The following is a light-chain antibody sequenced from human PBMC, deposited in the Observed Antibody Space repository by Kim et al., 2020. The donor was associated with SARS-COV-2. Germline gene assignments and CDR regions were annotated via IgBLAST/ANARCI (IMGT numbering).Light chain of an antibody. V-gene: IGLV2-11*01. CDR2: DVT. J-gene: IGLJ3*02. CDR1: SSDVGGSGY. CDR3: CSYAGTYTWV. Sequence: QSALTQPRSVSGSPGQSVTISCTGTSSDVGGSGYVSWYQQHPGKAPKLMIYDVTKRPSGVPDRFSGSKSGNSASLTISGLQAEDEADYYCCSYAGTYTWVFGGGTQLTVL.